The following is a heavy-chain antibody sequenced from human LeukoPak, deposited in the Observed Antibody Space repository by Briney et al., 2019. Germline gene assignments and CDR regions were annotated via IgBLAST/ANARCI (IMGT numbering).Heavy chain of an antibody. J-gene: IGHJ6*03. D-gene: IGHD1-1*01. V-gene: IGHV4-59*01. CDR3: ARVSWFPGTSYYYMDV. Sequence: SETLSLTCTVSGGSISNYWSWIRQPPGKGLVWIGYIHYSGSTNYNPSLKSRVTISVDTSKNQFSLKLSSVTAADTAVYYCARVSWFPGTSYYYMDVWGKGTTVTVSS. CDR1: GGSISNY. CDR2: IHYSGST.